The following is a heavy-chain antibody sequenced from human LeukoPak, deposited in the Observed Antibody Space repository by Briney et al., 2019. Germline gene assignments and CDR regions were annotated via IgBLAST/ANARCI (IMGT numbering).Heavy chain of an antibody. J-gene: IGHJ3*02. V-gene: IGHV4-4*07. D-gene: IGHD3-16*01. CDR2: IYTSGST. CDR1: GGSISSYY. Sequence: SETLSLTCTVSGGSISSYYWSWIRQPAGKGLEWIGRIYTSGSTNYNPSLKSRVTISVDTSKNQFSLKLSSVTAADTAVYYCARVWGDPPTDAFDIWGQGTMVTVSS. CDR3: ARVWGDPPTDAFDI.